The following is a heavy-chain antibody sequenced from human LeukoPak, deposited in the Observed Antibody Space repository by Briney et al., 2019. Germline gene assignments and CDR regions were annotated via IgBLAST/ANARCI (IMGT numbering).Heavy chain of an antibody. CDR3: ARGSYSGYDEGFDY. V-gene: IGHV3-11*04. CDR2: ITTSSSTI. Sequence: GGSLRLSCAASAFTFSDYYMSWIRQAPGRGLEWVSYITTSSSTIYYADSVKGRFTISRDNAKNSLYLQMNSLRAEDTAVYYCARGSYSGYDEGFDYWGQGTLVTVSS. D-gene: IGHD5-12*01. J-gene: IGHJ4*02. CDR1: AFTFSDYY.